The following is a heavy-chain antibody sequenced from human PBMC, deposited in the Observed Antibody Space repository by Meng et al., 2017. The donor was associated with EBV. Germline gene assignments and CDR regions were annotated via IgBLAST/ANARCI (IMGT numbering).Heavy chain of an antibody. V-gene: IGHV1-2*06. CDR2: INPNSGGT. J-gene: IGHJ4*02. CDR3: ARVGIAVAGTGDY. CDR1: GYTFTGYY. Sequence: QVQVVQDVVEVKKPGASVKVSCKASGYTFTGYYMHWVRQAPGQGLEWMGRINPNSGGTNYAQKFQGRVTMTRDTSISTAYMELSRLRSDDTAVYYCARVGIAVAGTGDYWGQGTLVTVSS. D-gene: IGHD6-19*01.